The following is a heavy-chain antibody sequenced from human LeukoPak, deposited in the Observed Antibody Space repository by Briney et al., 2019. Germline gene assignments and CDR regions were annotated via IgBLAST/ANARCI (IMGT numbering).Heavy chain of an antibody. J-gene: IGHJ4*02. V-gene: IGHV3-48*01. CDR1: GFTFSSYS. D-gene: IGHD3-22*01. CDR2: ISSSSSTI. CDR3: ARGRGDSSGYYAY. Sequence: PGGSLRLSCAASGFTFSSYSMNWVRQAPGKGLEWVSYISSSSSTIYYADSVKGRFTISRDNAKNSLYLQMNSLRAEDTAVYYCARGRGDSSGYYAYWGQGTLVTVSS.